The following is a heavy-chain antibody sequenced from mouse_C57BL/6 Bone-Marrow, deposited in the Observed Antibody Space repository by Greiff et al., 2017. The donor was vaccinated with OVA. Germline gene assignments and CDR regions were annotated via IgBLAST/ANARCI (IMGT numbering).Heavy chain of an antibody. CDR3: ARILVITTVVDWYFDV. V-gene: IGHV8-8*01. Sequence: ESGPGILQPSQTLSLTCSFSGFSLSTFGMGVGWIRQPSGKGLEWLAHIWWDDDKYYNPALKSRLTISKDTSKNQVFLKIANVDTADTATYYCARILVITTVVDWYFDVWGTGTTVTVSS. J-gene: IGHJ1*03. D-gene: IGHD1-1*01. CDR2: IWWDDDK. CDR1: GFSLSTFGMG.